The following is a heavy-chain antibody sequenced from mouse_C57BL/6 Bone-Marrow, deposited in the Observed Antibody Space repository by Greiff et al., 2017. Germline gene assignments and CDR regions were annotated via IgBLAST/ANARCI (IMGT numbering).Heavy chain of an antibody. CDR1: GSIFTDYT. D-gene: IGHD2-4*01. V-gene: IGHV1-62-2*01. J-gene: IGHJ2*01. CDR2: FYPGSGSI. Sequence: VKLMESGAELVKPGASVKLSCKASGSIFTDYTIHWVKPRSGQGLEWIGWFYPGSGSIKYNERFKDKATLTADKSANTVYMELSRLKSEDSAVYFFARHERYYDYEGYFDYWGQGTTLTVSS. CDR3: ARHERYYDYEGYFDY.